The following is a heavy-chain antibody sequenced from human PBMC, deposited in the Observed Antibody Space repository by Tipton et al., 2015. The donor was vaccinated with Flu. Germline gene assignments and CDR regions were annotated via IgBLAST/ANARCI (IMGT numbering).Heavy chain of an antibody. CDR2: LYYSGST. J-gene: IGHJ2*01. CDR3: ATLSDCRGYWYFDL. Sequence: TLSLTCTVSGGSISSSSYYWGWLRQPPGTGLKWIGNLYYSGSTYYNPSLESRVTISVDTSKNQLSLKLTSVTAADTAIYYCATLSDCRGYWYFDLWGRGTLVTVSS. D-gene: IGHD2-21*02. V-gene: IGHV4-39*01. CDR1: GGSISSSSYY.